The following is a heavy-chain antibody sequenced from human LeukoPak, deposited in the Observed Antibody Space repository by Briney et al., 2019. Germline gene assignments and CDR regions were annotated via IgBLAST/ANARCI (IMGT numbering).Heavy chain of an antibody. CDR1: DESFSGHY. D-gene: IGHD5-18*01. V-gene: IGHV4-34*01. Sequence: PSETLSLTCAVDDESFSGHYWSWIRQPPGKGLEWIGEINHSGSTNFNPSLRSRVSISVDTSESQVSLKMTSVTAADTAVYYCARGLPDTPLLMPRNWFDPWGRGTLVTVSS. CDR2: INHSGST. CDR3: ARGLPDTPLLMPRNWFDP. J-gene: IGHJ5*02.